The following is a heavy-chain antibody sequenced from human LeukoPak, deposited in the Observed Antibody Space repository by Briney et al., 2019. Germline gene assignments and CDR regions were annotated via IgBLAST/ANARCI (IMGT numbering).Heavy chain of an antibody. CDR2: IYYSGST. V-gene: IGHV4-39*07. Sequence: SETLSLTCTVSGGSISSSSYYWGWVRQPPGKGLEWIGSIYYSGSTYYNPSLKSRVTISVDTSKNQFSLKLSSVTAADTAVYYCARGALLWFGDRMEYYFDYWGQGTLLTVSS. J-gene: IGHJ4*02. CDR3: ARGALLWFGDRMEYYFDY. D-gene: IGHD3-10*01. CDR1: GGSISSSSYY.